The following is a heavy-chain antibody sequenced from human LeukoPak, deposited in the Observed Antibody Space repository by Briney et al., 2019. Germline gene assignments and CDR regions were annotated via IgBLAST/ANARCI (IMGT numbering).Heavy chain of an antibody. CDR1: GFTFSSYW. CDR3: ARVGGDYGTDAFDI. J-gene: IGHJ3*02. CDR2: INSDGSST. D-gene: IGHD4-17*01. V-gene: IGHV3-74*01. Sequence: GGSLRLSCAASGFTFSSYWMHWVRQAPGKGLVWVSRINSDGSSTSYADSVKGRFTISRDNAKNTLYLQMNSLRAEDTAVYYCARVGGDYGTDAFDIWGQGTMVTVSS.